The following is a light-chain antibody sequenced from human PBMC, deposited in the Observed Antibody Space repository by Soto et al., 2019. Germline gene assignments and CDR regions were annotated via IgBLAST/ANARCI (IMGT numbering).Light chain of an antibody. Sequence: DIVMTQSPDSLAVSLGERATINCKSSQSVLYSSNNKNYLAWYQQKPGQPPKLLIYWASTRESGVPDRFSGSGSATDFTLTISSLQAEDVAVYYCQQYYNSMVTFGPGTKVDIK. CDR2: WAS. CDR3: QQYYNSMVT. CDR1: QSVLYSSNNKNY. V-gene: IGKV4-1*01. J-gene: IGKJ3*01.